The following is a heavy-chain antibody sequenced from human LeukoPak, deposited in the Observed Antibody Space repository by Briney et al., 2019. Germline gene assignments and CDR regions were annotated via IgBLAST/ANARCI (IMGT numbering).Heavy chain of an antibody. CDR3: ARSVTIFGVATNWFDP. CDR2: IYYSGST. J-gene: IGHJ5*02. D-gene: IGHD3-3*01. Sequence: PSETLSLTCTVSGGSISSYYWSWIRQPPGKGLEWIGSIYYSGSTYYNPSLKSRVTISVDTSKNQFSLKLSSVTAADTAVYYCARSVTIFGVATNWFDPWGQGTLVTVSS. CDR1: GGSISSYY. V-gene: IGHV4-39*01.